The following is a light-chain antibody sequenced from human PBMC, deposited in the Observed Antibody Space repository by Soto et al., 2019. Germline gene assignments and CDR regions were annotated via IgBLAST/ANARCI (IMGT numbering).Light chain of an antibody. CDR2: GAS. CDR3: LQYASPLYT. J-gene: IGKJ2*01. V-gene: IGKV3-20*01. Sequence: GLTQSPGTLSFSPGERATLSCRASQSLSSSFLAWYQKKPGLAPRLLLYGASNRATGIPDRFSGSGSGTDFTLSISRLEPEDFAVYFCLQYASPLYTFGQGTKLEIK. CDR1: QSLSSSF.